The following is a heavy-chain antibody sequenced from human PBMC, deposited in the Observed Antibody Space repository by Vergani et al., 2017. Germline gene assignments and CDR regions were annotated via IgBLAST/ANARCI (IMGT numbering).Heavy chain of an antibody. J-gene: IGHJ6*02. CDR3: ARDTGVRYCAGDYYGMDV. D-gene: IGHD3-9*01. CDR2: ISYDGSNK. V-gene: IGHV3-30-3*01. CDR1: GFTFSSYA. Sequence: QVQLVESGGGVVQPGRSLRLSCAASGFTFSSYAMHWVRHAPGKGLEWVAVISYDGSNKYYADSVKGRFTLSRDNSKNTLYMQMNSLRAEDTAVFDCARDTGVRYCAGDYYGMDVWGQGTTVTVSS.